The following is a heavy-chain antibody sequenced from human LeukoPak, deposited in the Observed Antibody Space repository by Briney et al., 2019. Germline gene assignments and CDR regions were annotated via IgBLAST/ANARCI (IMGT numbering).Heavy chain of an antibody. CDR2: FDPEDGET. D-gene: IGHD6-19*01. CDR1: GYTLTELS. J-gene: IGHJ3*02. CDR3: ATGIAVAGPYDAFDI. Sequence: ASVKVSYKVSGYTLTELSMHWVRQAPGKGLEWMGGFDPEDGETIYAQKFQGRVTMTEDTSTDTAYMELSSLRSEDTAVYYCATGIAVAGPYDAFDIWGQGTMVTVSS. V-gene: IGHV1-24*01.